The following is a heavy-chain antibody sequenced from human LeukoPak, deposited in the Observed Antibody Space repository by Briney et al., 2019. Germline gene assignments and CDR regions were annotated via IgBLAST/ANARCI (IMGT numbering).Heavy chain of an antibody. Sequence: GGSVRLSCVASGFAFSENWMHWVRQAPGKGLAWVSHINRDGGLTNYADSVKGRFTISRDNARNTVYLQMSSLRVEDTAIYFCAREEHRLAEAGTSAFDLGGQGTLVTVSP. CDR2: INRDGGLT. J-gene: IGHJ3*01. CDR3: AREEHRLAEAGTSAFDL. V-gene: IGHV3-74*01. D-gene: IGHD6-13*01. CDR1: GFAFSENW.